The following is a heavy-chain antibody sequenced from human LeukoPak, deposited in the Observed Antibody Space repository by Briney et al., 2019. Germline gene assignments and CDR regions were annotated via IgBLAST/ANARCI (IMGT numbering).Heavy chain of an antibody. V-gene: IGHV3-30*04. J-gene: IGHJ4*02. D-gene: IGHD3-16*01. Sequence: GRSLRLSCAASGFTFSSYAMHWVRQAPGKGLEWVAVISYDGSNKYYADSVKGRFTISRDNSKNTLYLQMNSLRAEDTAVFYCAKDGTDYVWETYFGGLNLDYWGQGTLVTVSS. CDR3: AKDGTDYVWETYFGGLNLDY. CDR2: ISYDGSNK. CDR1: GFTFSSYA.